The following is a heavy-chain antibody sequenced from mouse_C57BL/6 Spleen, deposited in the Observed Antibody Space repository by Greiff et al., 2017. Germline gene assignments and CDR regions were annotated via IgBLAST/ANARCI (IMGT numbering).Heavy chain of an antibody. CDR2: ISDGGSYT. D-gene: IGHD1-1*01. CDR1: GFTFSIYA. Sequence: EVQRVESGGGLVKPGGSLKLSCAASGFTFSIYAMSWVRQTPEKRLEWVATISDGGSYTYYPDNVKGRFTISRDNAKNNLYLQMSHLKSEDTAMYYCARDRHYYGSSYPAYWGQGTLVTVSA. J-gene: IGHJ3*01. V-gene: IGHV5-4*01. CDR3: ARDRHYYGSSYPAY.